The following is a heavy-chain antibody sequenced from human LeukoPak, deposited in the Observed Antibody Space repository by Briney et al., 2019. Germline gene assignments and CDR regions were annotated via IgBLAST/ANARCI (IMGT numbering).Heavy chain of an antibody. V-gene: IGHV3-7*05. CDR1: GXTFSSYW. J-gene: IGHJ3*02. D-gene: IGHD1-1*01. CDR3: ARQIGATGTTGAFDI. Sequence: PGGSLRLSCAASGXTFSSYWMSWVRQAPGKGLEWVANIKQDGSEKYYVDSVKGRFIISRDNAKNSLYLQMNSLRVEDTAVYSCARQIGATGTTGAFDIWGHGTMVTVSS. CDR2: IKQDGSEK.